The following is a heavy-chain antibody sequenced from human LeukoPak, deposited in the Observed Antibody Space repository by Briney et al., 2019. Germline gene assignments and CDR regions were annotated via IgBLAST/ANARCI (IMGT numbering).Heavy chain of an antibody. CDR2: ISAYNGNT. Sequence: GASVKVSCKASGYTFTSYGTTWVRQAPGQGLEWMGWISAYNGNTNYAQKLQGRVTMTTDTSTNTAYMELRSLRSDDTAVYYCARDRYEWKLAGSGMEVWAKGPRSPSP. D-gene: IGHD1-26*01. J-gene: IGHJ6*02. CDR3: ARDRYEWKLAGSGMEV. V-gene: IGHV1-18*01. CDR1: GYTFTSYG.